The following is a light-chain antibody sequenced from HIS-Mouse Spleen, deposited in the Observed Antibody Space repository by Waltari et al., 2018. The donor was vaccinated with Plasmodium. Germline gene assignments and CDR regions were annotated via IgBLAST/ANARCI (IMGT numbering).Light chain of an antibody. J-gene: IGLJ3*02. V-gene: IGLV3-27*01. Sequence: SYELTQPSSVSVSPGQTARITCSGDVLAKKYARWFQQKPGQAPVLVIYKDSERPSGIHARFSGSSSGTTVTLTISEAQVEDEADYYCDSAADNKLVFCGGTKLTVL. CDR3: DSAADNKLV. CDR1: VLAKKY. CDR2: KDS.